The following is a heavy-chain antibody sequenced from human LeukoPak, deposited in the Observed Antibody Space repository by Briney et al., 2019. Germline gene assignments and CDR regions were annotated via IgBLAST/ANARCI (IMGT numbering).Heavy chain of an antibody. CDR3: ARERYCSSTSCYTSWFDP. D-gene: IGHD2-2*02. V-gene: IGHV4-4*07. J-gene: IGHJ5*02. Sequence: SETLSLTCTVSGGSISSYYWSWIRQPAGKGLEWIGRIYTGGSTNYNPSLKSRVTMSVDTSKNQFSLKLSSVTAADTAVYYCARERYCSSTSCYTSWFDPWGQGTLVTVSS. CDR2: IYTGGST. CDR1: GGSISSYY.